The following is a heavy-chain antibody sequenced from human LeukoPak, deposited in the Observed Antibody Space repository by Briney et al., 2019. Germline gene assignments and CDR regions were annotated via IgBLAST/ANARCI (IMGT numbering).Heavy chain of an antibody. V-gene: IGHV4-61*01. CDR2: IYHSGST. CDR1: GGSISSGNYY. Sequence: SETLSLTCTVSGGSISSGNYYWSWIRQPPGKGLEWIGYIYHSGSTNYNPSLKSRVTISVDTSKNQFSLKLSSVTAADTAVYYCARGFWSGYHYYMDVWGKGTTVTVSS. J-gene: IGHJ6*03. CDR3: ARGFWSGYHYYMDV. D-gene: IGHD3-3*01.